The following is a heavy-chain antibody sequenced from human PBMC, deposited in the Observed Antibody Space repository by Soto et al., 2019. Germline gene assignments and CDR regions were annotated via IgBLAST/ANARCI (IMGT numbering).Heavy chain of an antibody. D-gene: IGHD3-10*01. V-gene: IGHV3-74*01. CDR2: INNDGSSI. J-gene: IGHJ5*02. CDR1: GVTFSSQW. CDR3: ARVGYYGSGSTGFHP. Sequence: EMQLVESGGALVQPGGTLKLSCAASGVTFSSQWMHWVRQAPGKGLVWVSRINNDGSSISYADSVKGRVRISRDNAKNTLYLEMNSLRAEDTAVYYCARVGYYGSGSTGFHPWGQGNLVTVSS.